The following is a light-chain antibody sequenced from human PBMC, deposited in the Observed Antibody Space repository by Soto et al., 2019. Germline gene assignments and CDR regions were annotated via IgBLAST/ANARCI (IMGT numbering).Light chain of an antibody. CDR1: QSVSSSY. Sequence: VLPQSPCTLSLSPGETATLSCRASQSVSSSYLAWYQQKPGQAPRLLIYGASSRATGIPDRFSGSGSGTDFTLTISRLEPEDFAVYYCQQYGSSSITFGQGTRLEIK. J-gene: IGKJ5*01. CDR2: GAS. CDR3: QQYGSSSIT. V-gene: IGKV3-20*01.